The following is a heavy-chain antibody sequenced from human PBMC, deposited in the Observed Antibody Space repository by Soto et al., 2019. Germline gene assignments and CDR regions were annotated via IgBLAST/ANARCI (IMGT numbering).Heavy chain of an antibody. J-gene: IGHJ1*01. Sequence: EVQLLESGGSLVQPGGSLRLSCAASGFTFSNYAMSWVRRVRGKGLEWVSTISGSGGSTYYADSVKGRFTISRDNSKKTLYLQMNSLRAEDTAVFYCAKDRSSPYLAEYFHHWGQGTLVTVSS. V-gene: IGHV3-23*01. CDR3: AKDRSSPYLAEYFHH. D-gene: IGHD2-2*01. CDR2: ISGSGGST. CDR1: GFTFSNYA.